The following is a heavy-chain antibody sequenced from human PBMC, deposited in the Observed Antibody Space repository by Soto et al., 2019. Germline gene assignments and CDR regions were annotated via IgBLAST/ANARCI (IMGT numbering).Heavy chain of an antibody. CDR2: IYYSGST. Sequence: PSETLSLTCTVSGGSISSTSHYWAWIRQPPGKGLECIGSIYYSGSTYYNPSLKSRVTISVDTSKNQFSLKLSSVTAADTAVYYCARVITIFGVVMKPWGQGTLVTVSS. D-gene: IGHD3-3*01. V-gene: IGHV4-39*07. CDR3: ARVITIFGVVMKP. CDR1: GGSISSTSHY. J-gene: IGHJ5*02.